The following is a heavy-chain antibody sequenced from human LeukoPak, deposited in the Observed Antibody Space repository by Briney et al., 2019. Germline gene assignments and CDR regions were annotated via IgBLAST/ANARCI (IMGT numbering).Heavy chain of an antibody. D-gene: IGHD3-22*01. CDR1: GGAFSSYA. V-gene: IGHV1-69*04. CDR3: ARVRYYDSSGYSYYFDY. Sequence: SVKVSCKASGGAFSSYAISWVRQAPGQGPEWMGRIIPILGIADYAQKFQGRVTITADKSTSTAYMELSSLRSEDTAVYYCARVRYYDSSGYSYYFDYWGQGTLVTVSS. CDR2: IIPILGIA. J-gene: IGHJ4*02.